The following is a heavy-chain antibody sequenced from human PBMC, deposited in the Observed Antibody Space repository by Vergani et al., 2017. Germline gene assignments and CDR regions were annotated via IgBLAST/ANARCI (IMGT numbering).Heavy chain of an antibody. Sequence: QVQLQESGPGLVKPPGTLSLTCAVSGGSISGTNWWSWVRQSPGKGLEWIGEIYHSGSTNYNPSLKSRVTISVDKSKNQFSPKLSSVTAADTAVYYCARVGSTTTVVTPGGNYYYYGMDVWGQGTTVTVSS. J-gene: IGHJ6*02. CDR1: GGSISGTNW. D-gene: IGHD4-23*01. CDR3: ARVGSTTTVVTPGGNYYYYGMDV. CDR2: IYHSGST. V-gene: IGHV4-4*03.